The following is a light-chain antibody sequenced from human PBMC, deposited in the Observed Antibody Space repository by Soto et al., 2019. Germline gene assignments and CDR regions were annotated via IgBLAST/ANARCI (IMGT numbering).Light chain of an antibody. CDR2: GAS. J-gene: IGKJ5*01. Sequence: EIVMTQSPATLCVSPGQRATLSCRASQSVSSNYLAWYQQKPGQAPRLLIYGASSRATGIPDRFSGSGSGTDFTLTISRLEPEDFAVYYCQQYGRSLPITFGQGTRLEIK. CDR1: QSVSSNY. CDR3: QQYGRSLPIT. V-gene: IGKV3-20*01.